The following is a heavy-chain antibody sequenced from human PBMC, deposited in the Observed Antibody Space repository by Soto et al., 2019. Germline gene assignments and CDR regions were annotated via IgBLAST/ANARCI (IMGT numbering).Heavy chain of an antibody. D-gene: IGHD2-15*01. V-gene: IGHV1-2*02. CDR3: AREGSYQYGSGGYYYEF. CDR1: GYTFTAYY. Sequence: GASVKVSCKASGYTFTAYYMHWMRQAPGQGLEWMGWIDPGTGDTNYAEKFQGRVTMTRDTSISTAYMEVSGLRSDDTATYYCAREGSYQYGSGGYYYEFWGLGTLVTVS. CDR2: IDPGTGDT. J-gene: IGHJ4*02.